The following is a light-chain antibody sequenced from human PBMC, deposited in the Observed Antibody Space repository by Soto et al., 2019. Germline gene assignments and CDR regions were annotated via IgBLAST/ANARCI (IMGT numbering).Light chain of an antibody. CDR1: SSNIGSST. V-gene: IGLV1-44*01. CDR2: SNN. Sequence: QSVLTQPPSASGTPGQRVTISCSGSSSNIGSSTVNWYQHLPGTAPKLLIYSNNARSSGVPARFSGSKSGTSASLAISGLQSEDEADYYCAGWDDSLNGVEFGGGTKLTVL. CDR3: AGWDDSLNGVE. J-gene: IGLJ2*01.